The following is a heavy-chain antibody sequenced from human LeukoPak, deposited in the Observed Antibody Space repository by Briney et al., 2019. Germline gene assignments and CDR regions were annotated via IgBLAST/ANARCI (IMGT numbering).Heavy chain of an antibody. V-gene: IGHV3-53*01. CDR3: TRGHAAMGDY. J-gene: IGHJ4*02. CDR2: IHSNDDT. D-gene: IGHD5-18*01. Sequence: GGSLRLSCAASDFTVISNYMTWVRQAPVKGLECISVIHSNDDTYYAASVKGRFTISRDTSNHMLYLQMNSLRAEDTAVYFCTRGHAAMGDYWGQGTLVTVSS. CDR1: DFTVISNY.